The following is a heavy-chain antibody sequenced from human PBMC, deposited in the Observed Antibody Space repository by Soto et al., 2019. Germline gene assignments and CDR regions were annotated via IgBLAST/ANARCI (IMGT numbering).Heavy chain of an antibody. CDR2: ISYDGILK. Sequence: GGSLRLSCAASGFTFSAFGMHRVRQAPGKGLEWVAIISYDGILKYYADSVKGRFTISRDTSKGALYLQMNSLRPEDTAVYYCAKDFKVSGGHYGSLNYYYGMDVWGQGTTVTVSS. CDR3: AKDFKVSGGHYGSLNYYYGMDV. CDR1: GFTFSAFG. J-gene: IGHJ6*02. V-gene: IGHV3-30*18. D-gene: IGHD3-10*01.